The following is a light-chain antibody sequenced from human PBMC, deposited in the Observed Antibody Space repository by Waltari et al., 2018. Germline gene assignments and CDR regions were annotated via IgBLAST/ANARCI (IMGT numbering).Light chain of an antibody. Sequence: DIHMTQSPPSLSASIGDRVTITCRASENIGSYLYWSQQKSGAVPRLLIYAASTLQSWVPPRFSGSRSGTDFTFTISSLQPEDCAVYYCQHSFETPYSFGQGTKVEIK. V-gene: IGKV1-39*01. CDR3: QHSFETPYS. CDR2: AAS. J-gene: IGKJ2*03. CDR1: ENIGSY.